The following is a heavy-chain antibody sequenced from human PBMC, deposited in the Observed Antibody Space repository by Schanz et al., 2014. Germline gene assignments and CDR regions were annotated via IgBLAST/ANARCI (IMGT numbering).Heavy chain of an antibody. CDR1: RGSISSDGPY. V-gene: IGHV4-31*03. J-gene: IGHJ6*02. CDR2: IFYGGST. D-gene: IGHD5-12*01. CDR3: ARAEINSGYARYYYGMDV. Sequence: QVQLLESGPGLVKPSQTLSLTCTVSRGSISSDGPYWTWIRQLPGKGLECIGLIFYGGSTFYNPSLQSRATISVDTSKNQFSLKLSSVTAADTAVYYCARAEINSGYARYYYGMDVWGQGTTVTVSS.